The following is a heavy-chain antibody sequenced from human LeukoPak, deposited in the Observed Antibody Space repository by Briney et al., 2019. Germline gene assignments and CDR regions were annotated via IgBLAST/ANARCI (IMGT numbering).Heavy chain of an antibody. CDR3: ARDRPGGSSLDY. J-gene: IGHJ4*02. V-gene: IGHV4-39*07. CDR2: VYHSGTT. CDR1: GDSIRSSSHY. Sequence: PSETLSLTCTVSGDSIRSSSHYWGWIRQPPGEGLEWIGIVYHSGTTYYNASLKSRVTISVDTSKNQFSLKLTSVTAADTAVYYCARDRPGGSSLDYWGQGTLVTVSS. D-gene: IGHD6-13*01.